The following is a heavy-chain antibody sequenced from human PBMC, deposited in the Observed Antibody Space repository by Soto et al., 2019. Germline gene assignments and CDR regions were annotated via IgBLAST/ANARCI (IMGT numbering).Heavy chain of an antibody. V-gene: IGHV4-59*01. CDR3: ARLGYSSSWHNWFDP. D-gene: IGHD6-13*01. J-gene: IGHJ5*02. CDR2: IYYSGST. CDR1: GGSISSYY. Sequence: QVQLQESGPGLVKPSETLSLTCTVSGGSISSYYWSWIRQPPGKGLEWIGYIYYSGSTNYNPSLKSRVTISVDTSKNQFSLKLSSVTAADTAVYYCARLGYSSSWHNWFDPWGQGTLVTVSS.